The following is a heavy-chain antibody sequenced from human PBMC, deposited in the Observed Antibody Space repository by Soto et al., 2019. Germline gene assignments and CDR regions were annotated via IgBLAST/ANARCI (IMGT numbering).Heavy chain of an antibody. CDR3: VRDSGANLSSS. J-gene: IGHJ4*02. D-gene: IGHD6-13*01. CDR1: GDTFTTYD. V-gene: IGHV1-8*01. CDR2: INPNSGNI. Sequence: ASVKVSCKASGDTFTTYDINWVRQATGHGLEWMGWINPNSGNIGYAQRFQGRVTMTRDTASRTAYMEVSSLKSQDTAVYYCVRDSGANLSSSWGQGTLVTVSS.